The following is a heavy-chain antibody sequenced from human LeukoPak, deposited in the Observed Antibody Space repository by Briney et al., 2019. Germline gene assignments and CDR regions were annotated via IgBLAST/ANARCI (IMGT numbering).Heavy chain of an antibody. Sequence: GGSLRLPCAASGFSFDDYAMHWIRQAPGKGLEWVSLINWDGSSTSYTDSVKGRFTISRDNSKDSLYLQMNNLRTEDTALYYCARDFGSGWHYFHSWGQGTRVIVSS. CDR1: GFSFDDYA. CDR3: ARDFGSGWHYFHS. CDR2: INWDGSST. V-gene: IGHV3-43D*04. J-gene: IGHJ4*02. D-gene: IGHD6-19*01.